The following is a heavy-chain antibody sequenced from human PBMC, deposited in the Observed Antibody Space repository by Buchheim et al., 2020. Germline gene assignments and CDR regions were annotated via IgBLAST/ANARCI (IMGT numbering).Heavy chain of an antibody. V-gene: IGHV3-7*01. CDR1: GFTFSDYY. Sequence: VQLVESGGGLVKPGGSLRLSCAASGFTFSDYYMSWVRQAPGKGLEWVANIKQDGSEKYYVDSVKGRFTISRDNAKNSLYLQMNSLRAEDTAVYYCASGWWYHELGYWGQGTL. CDR3: ASGWWYHELGY. J-gene: IGHJ4*02. D-gene: IGHD2-15*01. CDR2: IKQDGSEK.